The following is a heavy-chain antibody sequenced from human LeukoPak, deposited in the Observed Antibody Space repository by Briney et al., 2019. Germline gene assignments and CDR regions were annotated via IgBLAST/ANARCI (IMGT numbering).Heavy chain of an antibody. D-gene: IGHD2-2*01. Sequence: GGSLRLSCAASGFTFSSYAMHWVRQAPGKGLEWVAVISYDGSNKYYADSVKGRFTISRDNSKNTLHLQMNSLRAEDTAVYYCARAECSSTSCYGYYYYGMDVWGKGTTVTVSS. J-gene: IGHJ6*04. CDR2: ISYDGSNK. CDR1: GFTFSSYA. CDR3: ARAECSSTSCYGYYYYGMDV. V-gene: IGHV3-30*04.